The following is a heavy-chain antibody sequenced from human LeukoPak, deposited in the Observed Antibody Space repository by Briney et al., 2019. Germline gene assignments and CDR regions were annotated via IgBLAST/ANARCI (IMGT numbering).Heavy chain of an antibody. CDR3: AKTGYSSSWYPTPIDY. CDR2: INAGNGNT. CDR1: GYTFTSYA. Sequence: ASVKVSCKASGYTFTSYAMHWVRQAPGQRLEWMGWINAGNGNTKYSQKFQGRVTITRDTSASTAYMELSSLRSEDTAVYYCAKTGYSSSWYPTPIDYWGQGALVTVSS. J-gene: IGHJ4*02. V-gene: IGHV1-3*01. D-gene: IGHD6-13*01.